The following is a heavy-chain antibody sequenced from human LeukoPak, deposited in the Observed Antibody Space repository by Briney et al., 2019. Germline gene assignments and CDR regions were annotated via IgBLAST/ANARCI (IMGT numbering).Heavy chain of an antibody. Sequence: PGGSLRLSCAASGFTFSYYNMNWVRQAPGKGLEWVSSISSSSSHIYYADSVKGRFTISRDNVKNSLYLQMNSLRAEDTAVYYCARDTTVVNRVYFDYWGQGNPGHRLL. V-gene: IGHV3-21*06. J-gene: IGHJ4*02. CDR1: GFTFSYYN. CDR2: ISSSSSHI. CDR3: ARDTTVVNRVYFDY. D-gene: IGHD4-23*01.